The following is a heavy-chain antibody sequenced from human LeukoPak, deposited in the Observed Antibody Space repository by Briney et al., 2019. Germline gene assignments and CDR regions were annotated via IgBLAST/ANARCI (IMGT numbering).Heavy chain of an antibody. J-gene: IGHJ3*02. D-gene: IGHD3-22*01. Sequence: SETLSLTCAVSGGSFSGYYWSWIRQPPGKGLEWIGEINHSGSTNYNPSLKSRVTISVDTSKNQFSLKLSSVTAADTAVYYCARGRQWLTTGDAFDIWGQGTMVTVSS. CDR1: GGSFSGYY. CDR3: ARGRQWLTTGDAFDI. CDR2: INHSGST. V-gene: IGHV4-34*01.